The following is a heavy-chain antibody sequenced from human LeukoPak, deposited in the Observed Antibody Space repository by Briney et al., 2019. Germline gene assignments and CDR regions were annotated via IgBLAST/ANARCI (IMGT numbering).Heavy chain of an antibody. D-gene: IGHD1-1*01. CDR2: IRYDGSNK. CDR1: GLTFSSYG. J-gene: IGHJ5*02. CDR3: AKDPSTTGTTGDNWFDP. Sequence: GGSLRLSCAASGLTFSSYGMHWVRQAPGKGLEWVAFIRYDGSNKYYADSVKGRFTISRDNSKNTLYLQMNSLRAEDTAVYYCAKDPSTTGTTGDNWFDPWGQGTLVTVSS. V-gene: IGHV3-30*02.